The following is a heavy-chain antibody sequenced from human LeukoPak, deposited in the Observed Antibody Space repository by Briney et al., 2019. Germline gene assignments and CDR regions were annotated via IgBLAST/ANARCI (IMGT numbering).Heavy chain of an antibody. D-gene: IGHD3-10*01. CDR2: IYPGESNT. V-gene: IGHV5-51*01. CDR1: GYLFTSCS. J-gene: IGHJ4*02. Sequence: GEPLKISRQGSGYLFTSCSIGWVRQLTGKGLEWMGIIYPGESNTRYSPSFQGQVTISADKSISTAYLQWNSLKASDTAMYYCARLLVRGNTEDYWGQGTLVTVSS. CDR3: ARLLVRGNTEDY.